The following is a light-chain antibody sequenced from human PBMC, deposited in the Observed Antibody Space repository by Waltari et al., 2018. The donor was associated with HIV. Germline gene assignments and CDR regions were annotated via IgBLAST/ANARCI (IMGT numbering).Light chain of an antibody. CDR3: CSYAGSYTWV. V-gene: IGLV2-11*01. CDR2: DVN. J-gene: IGLJ3*02. CDR1: SSDVGGYKY. Sequence: QSALTQSRSVSGSPGQSVTISCTGTSSDVGGYKYVSWYQQHPGKVPKLMIYDVNKRPSGVPDRVAGSKSANTASLTISGLQAEDEADYYCCSYAGSYTWVFGGGTKLTVL.